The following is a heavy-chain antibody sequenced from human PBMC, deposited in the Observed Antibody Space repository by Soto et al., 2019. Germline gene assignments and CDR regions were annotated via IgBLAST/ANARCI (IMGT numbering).Heavy chain of an antibody. CDR3: AKQLRNFDWDDAFDI. CDR1: GFTFSNYG. D-gene: IGHD3-9*01. Sequence: QVQLVESGGGVVQSGRSLRLSCAASGFTFSNYGMHWVRQAPGKGLEWVAFVSYDGNNKYYADSVKGRFTISIDNSKNTLYLQMNGLRAEDTAVFYCAKQLRNFDWDDAFDIWGQGTTVTVSS. CDR2: VSYDGNNK. J-gene: IGHJ3*02. V-gene: IGHV3-30*18.